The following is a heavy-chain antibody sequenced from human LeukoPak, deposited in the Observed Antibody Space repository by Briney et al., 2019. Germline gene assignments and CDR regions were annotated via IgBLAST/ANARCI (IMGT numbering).Heavy chain of an antibody. J-gene: IGHJ4*02. CDR3: ARVVRPQGDFDS. V-gene: IGHV4-38-2*01. Sequence: SETLSLTCAVSDYSITYGDFWAWIRQPPGKGLEWIGSISHSGSPHYSPTLESRVTISRDTSENKFSLKMTSVTAADTAVYFCARVVRPQGDFDSWGQGTLVIISS. CDR1: DYSITYGDF. CDR2: ISHSGSP. D-gene: IGHD2-15*01.